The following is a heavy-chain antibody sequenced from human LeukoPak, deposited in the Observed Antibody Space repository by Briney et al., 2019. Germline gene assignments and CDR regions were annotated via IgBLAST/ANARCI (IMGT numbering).Heavy chain of an antibody. CDR2: IYYSGST. D-gene: IGHD5-24*01. J-gene: IGHJ5*02. V-gene: IGHV4-59*01. Sequence: SETLSLTCTVSGGSISSYYWSWIRQPPGKGLEWIGYIYYSGSTNYNPSLKSRVTISVDTSKNQFSLKLSSVTAADTAVYYRARGAMATIPWFDPWGQGTLVTVSS. CDR3: ARGAMATIPWFDP. CDR1: GGSISSYY.